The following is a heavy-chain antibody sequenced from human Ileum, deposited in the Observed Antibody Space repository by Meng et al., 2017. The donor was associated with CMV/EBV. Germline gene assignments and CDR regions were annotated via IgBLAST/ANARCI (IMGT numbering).Heavy chain of an antibody. CDR1: GGSIARSSYY. D-gene: IGHD2-21*01. Sequence: LSLTCTVSGGSIARSSYYWGWVRQAPGKGLEWVAVISYDGSNKYYADSVKGRFTISRDNSKNTLYLQMNSLRAEDTAVYYCARLKGDPDYYYYGMDVWGQGTTVSVSS. CDR3: ARLKGDPDYYYYGMDV. V-gene: IGHV3-30-3*01. J-gene: IGHJ6*02. CDR2: ISYDGSNK.